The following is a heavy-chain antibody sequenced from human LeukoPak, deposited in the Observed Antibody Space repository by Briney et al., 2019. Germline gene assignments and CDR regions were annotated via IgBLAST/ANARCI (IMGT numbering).Heavy chain of an antibody. CDR2: INPNTGSASGGA. CDR3: ARAWNDYRFDY. V-gene: IGHV1-2*02. CDR1: GYTFSGYY. Sequence: ASVKVSCKTSGYTFSGYYMHWVRQAPGQGLEWMGWINPNTGSASGGANYARKFQGRVTMTRDTSMSTAYMELSRLRSDDTAVYFCARAWNDYRFDYWGQGTLVAVSS. J-gene: IGHJ4*02. D-gene: IGHD3-16*01.